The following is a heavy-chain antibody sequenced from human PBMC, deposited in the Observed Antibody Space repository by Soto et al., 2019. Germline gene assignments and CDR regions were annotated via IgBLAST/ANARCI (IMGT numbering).Heavy chain of an antibody. CDR2: IWYDGSSK. V-gene: IGHV3-33*01. J-gene: IGHJ6*02. D-gene: IGHD4-4*01. CDR3: AREIGSNYDGMDV. Sequence: GGSLRLSGEAAGFTFSNFGMNWVRQAPGKGLEWVARIWYDGSSKYYVDSVKGRFTISRDNSKETVYLQMNSLRAEDTGVYYCAREIGSNYDGMDVWGQGTTVTVSS. CDR1: GFTFSNFG.